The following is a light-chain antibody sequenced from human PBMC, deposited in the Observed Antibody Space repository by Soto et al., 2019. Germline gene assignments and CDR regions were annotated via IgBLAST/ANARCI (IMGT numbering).Light chain of an antibody. CDR2: DAS. J-gene: IGKJ1*01. V-gene: IGKV3-11*01. Sequence: EIVLTQSPATLSLSPGERATLSCRASQSVSSYLAWYQQKPGQAPRLLIYDASNRATGIPSRFSGSGSGTDFTLTISSLEHEDVAVYYCQQRSNSWTFGQGTKVEIK. CDR1: QSVSSY. CDR3: QQRSNSWT.